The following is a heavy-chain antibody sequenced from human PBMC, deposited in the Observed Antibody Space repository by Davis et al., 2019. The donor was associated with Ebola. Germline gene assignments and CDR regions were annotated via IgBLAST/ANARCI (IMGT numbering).Heavy chain of an antibody. Sequence: AASVKVSCKASGYTFTGYYMHWVRQAPGQGLEWMGWINPNSGGTNYAQKFQGWVTMTRDTSISTAYMELSRLRSDDTAVYYCARVGSGSYYTLYYYGMDVWGQGTTVTISS. CDR2: INPNSGGT. CDR1: GYTFTGYY. D-gene: IGHD3-10*01. J-gene: IGHJ6*02. V-gene: IGHV1-2*04. CDR3: ARVGSGSYYTLYYYGMDV.